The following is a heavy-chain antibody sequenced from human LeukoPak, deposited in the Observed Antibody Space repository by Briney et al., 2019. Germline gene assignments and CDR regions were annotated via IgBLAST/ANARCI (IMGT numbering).Heavy chain of an antibody. J-gene: IGHJ4*02. CDR2: ISSSSSYI. D-gene: IGHD3-22*01. Sequence: PGGSLRLSCAASGFTFSSYSMNWVRQAPGKGLEWVSSISSSSSYIYYADSVKGRFTISRDNAKNSLYLQMNSLRAEDTAVYYCARGYYDSSGYYYLDYWGQGTLVTVSS. CDR1: GFTFSSYS. CDR3: ARGYYDSSGYYYLDY. V-gene: IGHV3-21*01.